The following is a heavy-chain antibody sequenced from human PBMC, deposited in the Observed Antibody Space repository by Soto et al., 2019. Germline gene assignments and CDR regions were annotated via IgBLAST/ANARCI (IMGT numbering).Heavy chain of an antibody. CDR1: GFTFSSYG. D-gene: IGHD6-19*01. Sequence: GGSLRLSCAASGFTFSSYGMHWVRQAPGKGLEWVAVISYDGSNKYYADSVKGRFTISRDNSKNTLYLQMNSLRAEDTAVYYCAKEMGRQWLVETILDYWGQGTLVTVSS. CDR3: AKEMGRQWLVETILDY. CDR2: ISYDGSNK. J-gene: IGHJ4*02. V-gene: IGHV3-30*18.